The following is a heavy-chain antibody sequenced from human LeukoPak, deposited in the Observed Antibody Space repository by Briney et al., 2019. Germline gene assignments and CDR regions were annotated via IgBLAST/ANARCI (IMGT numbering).Heavy chain of an antibody. J-gene: IGHJ4*02. CDR3: ARGRTLVAVAGPYYFDY. D-gene: IGHD6-19*01. Sequence: ASVNVSCKASGYTFTSYGISWVRQAPGQGLEWMGWISAYNGNTNYAQKLQGRVTMTTDTSTSTAYMELRSLRSDDTAVYYCARGRTLVAVAGPYYFDYWGQGTLVTVSS. V-gene: IGHV1-18*01. CDR1: GYTFTSYG. CDR2: ISAYNGNT.